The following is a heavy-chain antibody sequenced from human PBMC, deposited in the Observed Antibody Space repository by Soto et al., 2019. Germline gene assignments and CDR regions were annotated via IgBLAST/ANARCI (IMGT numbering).Heavy chain of an antibody. D-gene: IGHD2-21*01. Sequence: PGESLKISCKGSGYSFPSQWIGWVRQMPGKGLEWMGNIYPADSGTRYSPSFQGQVTISADKSIRTAYLQWSSLKASDTGIYYCARVSHITASYYEYYGMDIWGQGTTVTVSS. J-gene: IGHJ6*02. CDR2: IYPADSGT. CDR3: ARVSHITASYYEYYGMDI. CDR1: GYSFPSQW. V-gene: IGHV5-51*01.